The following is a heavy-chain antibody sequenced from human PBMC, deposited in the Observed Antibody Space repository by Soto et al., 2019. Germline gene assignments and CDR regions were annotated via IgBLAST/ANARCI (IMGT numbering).Heavy chain of an antibody. D-gene: IGHD3-3*01. V-gene: IGHV3-64*04. CDR2: ISSNGGSI. CDR3: ARGGITIFGVERWFDP. CDR1: GFTFSSYA. Sequence: GGSLRLSCSASGFTFSSYAMHWVRQAPGKGLEYVSAISSNGGSIYYADSVKGRFTISRDNAKNTLYLQMNSLRAEDPAVYYCARGGITIFGVERWFDPWGQGTLVTVSS. J-gene: IGHJ5*02.